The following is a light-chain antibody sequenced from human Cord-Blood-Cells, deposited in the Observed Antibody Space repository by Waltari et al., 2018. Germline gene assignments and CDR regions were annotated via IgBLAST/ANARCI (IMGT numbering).Light chain of an antibody. J-gene: IGLJ1*01. V-gene: IGLV2-11*01. CDR1: SSDVGGYNY. Sequence: QSALTQPRSVSGSPGQSVTISCTGTSSDVGGYNYVSWYQQHPGKAPKLMIYDVSKRPSGVPDHFSGPKAGNTASLTISWIQAEDEAEYYCCSYAGSYTYVFGTGTKVTVL. CDR2: DVS. CDR3: CSYAGSYTYV.